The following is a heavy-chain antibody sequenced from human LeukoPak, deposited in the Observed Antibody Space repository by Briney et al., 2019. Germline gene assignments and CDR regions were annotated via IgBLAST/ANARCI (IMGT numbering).Heavy chain of an antibody. J-gene: IGHJ4*02. CDR2: ISGSGGNT. CDR1: GFTFTTRA. Sequence: PGGSLRLSCAASGFTFTTRAMNWVRQAPGTGLEWVSGISGSGGNTYYADSVKGRFTISRDNSKNTVYLQMNSLRAEDTVVYYCAKDVPDTALVWDYWGRGTLVTVSS. CDR3: AKDVPDTALVWDY. V-gene: IGHV3-23*01. D-gene: IGHD5-18*01.